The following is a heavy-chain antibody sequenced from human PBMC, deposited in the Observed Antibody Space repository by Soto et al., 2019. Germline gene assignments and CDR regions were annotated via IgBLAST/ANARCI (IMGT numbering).Heavy chain of an antibody. CDR3: ATDGSRYSNWFDP. J-gene: IGHJ5*02. D-gene: IGHD2-15*01. Sequence: ASVKVSCKVSGYTLTELSMHWVRQAPGKGLEWMGGFDPEGGETIYAQKFQGRVTMTEDTSTDTAYMELSSLRSEDTAVYYCATDGSRYSNWFDPWGQGTLVTVSS. V-gene: IGHV1-24*01. CDR2: FDPEGGET. CDR1: GYTLTELS.